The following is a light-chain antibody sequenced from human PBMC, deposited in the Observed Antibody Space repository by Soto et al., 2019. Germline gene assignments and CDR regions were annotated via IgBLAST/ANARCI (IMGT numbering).Light chain of an antibody. V-gene: IGKV1-5*03. CDR3: QQANSFPIT. CDR2: KAS. J-gene: IGKJ5*01. CDR1: QSISSW. Sequence: DIQMTQSPSTLSASVGDRVTITCRASQSISSWLAWYQQKPGKAPKLLIYKASSLESGVPSRFSGSGSGTDFTLTISSLQPGDFATYYCQQANSFPITFGQGTRLEIK.